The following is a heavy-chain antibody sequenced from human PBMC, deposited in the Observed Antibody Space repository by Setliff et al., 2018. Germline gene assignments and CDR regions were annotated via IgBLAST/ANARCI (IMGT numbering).Heavy chain of an antibody. D-gene: IGHD2-2*01. CDR2: IYDSGTT. CDR1: GDSISSFSYY. CDR3: ASCRYQVPYNY. J-gene: IGHJ4*02. Sequence: PSETLSLTCTVPGDSISSFSYYWGWIRQPPGKGLEWIGTIYDSGTTYYNPSLKSRVTISVDTSKNQFSLKLNSVTAADTGVYYCASCRYQVPYNYWGQGTLVTVSS. V-gene: IGHV4-39*01.